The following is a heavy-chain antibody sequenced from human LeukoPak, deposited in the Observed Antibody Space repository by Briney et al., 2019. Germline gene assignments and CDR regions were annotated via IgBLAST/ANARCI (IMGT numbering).Heavy chain of an antibody. V-gene: IGHV3-30*04. J-gene: IGHJ4*02. CDR2: ISYDGSNK. CDR1: GFTFRSYA. Sequence: GGSLRLSCAASGFTFRSYAMHWVRQAPGKGLEWVAVISYDGSNKYYADSVKGRFTISRDNSKNTLYLQMNSVRADYTAVYDCAREGYSSGWYDYWGQGTLVTVSS. D-gene: IGHD6-19*01. CDR3: AREGYSSGWYDY.